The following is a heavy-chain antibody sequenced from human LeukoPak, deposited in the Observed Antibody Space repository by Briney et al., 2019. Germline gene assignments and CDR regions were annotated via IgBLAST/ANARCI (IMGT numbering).Heavy chain of an antibody. J-gene: IGHJ4*02. CDR1: GFTFTSYD. CDR3: ARGLTYYDFWSGYSYYYFYY. V-gene: IGHV1-8*01. D-gene: IGHD3-3*01. Sequence: ASVKVSCKASGFTFTSYDINWVRQATGQGLEWMGWMNPNSGNTGYAQKFQGRVTMTRNTSISTAYMELSSLRSEDTAVYYCARGLTYYDFWSGYSYYYFYYWGQGTLVTVSS. CDR2: MNPNSGNT.